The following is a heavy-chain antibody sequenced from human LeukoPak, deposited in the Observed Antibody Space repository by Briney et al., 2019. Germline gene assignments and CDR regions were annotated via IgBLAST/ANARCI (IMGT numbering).Heavy chain of an antibody. CDR3: ARDRAVATPLTYYYYYGMDV. V-gene: IGHV3-30-3*01. CDR1: GFTFSSYA. D-gene: IGHD5-12*01. Sequence: GRSLRLSCAASGFTFSSYAMHWVRQAPGKGPEWVAVISYDGSNKYYADSVKGRFTISRDNSKNTLYLQMNSLRAEDTAVYYCARDRAVATPLTYYYYYGMDVWGQGTTVTVSS. CDR2: ISYDGSNK. J-gene: IGHJ6*02.